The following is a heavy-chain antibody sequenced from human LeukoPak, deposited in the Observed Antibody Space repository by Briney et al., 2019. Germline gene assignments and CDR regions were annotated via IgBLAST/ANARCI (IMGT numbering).Heavy chain of an antibody. J-gene: IGHJ3*02. CDR2: ISHSGST. D-gene: IGHD1-1*01. CDR1: GGSISSGTYY. CDR3: ARWETSWNAFDI. V-gene: IGHV4-30-2*01. Sequence: TLSLTCTVSGGSISSGTYYWSWIRQPPGKGLEWIGYISHSGSTYYDPSLKSRVTISVDRSKNQFSLKLSSVTAADTAVYYCARWETSWNAFDIWGQGTMVTVSS.